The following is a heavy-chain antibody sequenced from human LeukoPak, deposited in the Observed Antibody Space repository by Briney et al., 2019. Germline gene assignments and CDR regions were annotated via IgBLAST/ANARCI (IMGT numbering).Heavy chain of an antibody. Sequence: GGSLRLSCAASGFTFSSYAMSWVRQAPGKGLEWVSAISGSGASTYYADSVKGRFTISRDNSKNTLYLQMNSLRAEDTAVYYCANLLNYYDSSGLGDWGQGTLVTVSS. CDR2: ISGSGAST. CDR3: ANLLNYYDSSGLGD. CDR1: GFTFSSYA. J-gene: IGHJ4*02. V-gene: IGHV3-23*01. D-gene: IGHD3-22*01.